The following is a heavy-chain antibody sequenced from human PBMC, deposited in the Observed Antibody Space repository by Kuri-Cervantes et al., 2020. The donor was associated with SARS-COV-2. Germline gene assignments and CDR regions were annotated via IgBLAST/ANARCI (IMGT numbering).Heavy chain of an antibody. D-gene: IGHD2-21*01. CDR2: ISSNGNNK. CDR3: ARDKSDWDNYNFAMDL. Sequence: GESLKIPCAASGFTFRSYGMYWVRQAPGKGLQWLAGISSNGNNKYYEDPVKGRFTISRDNSKNTLYLQMSSLRVEDTAVYFCARDKSDWDNYNFAMDLWGQGTTVTVSS. J-gene: IGHJ6*02. CDR1: GFTFRSYG. V-gene: IGHV3-30*03.